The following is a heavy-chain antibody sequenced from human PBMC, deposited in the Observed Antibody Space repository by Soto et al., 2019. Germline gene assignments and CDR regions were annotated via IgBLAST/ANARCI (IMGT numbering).Heavy chain of an antibody. CDR3: ARQVI. V-gene: IGHV3-7*01. CDR2: INPDVSNM. J-gene: IGHJ4*02. Sequence: EVQLVESGGGLVQPGGSLRLSCAASGFSFSASWMSWARQVPGKGLEWVANINPDVSNMSYVDSVNDRFTISRGNAQNTLYLQMNSLRAEDTAVYYCARQVIRGQGTLVTVSS. D-gene: IGHD2-21*01. CDR1: GFSFSASW.